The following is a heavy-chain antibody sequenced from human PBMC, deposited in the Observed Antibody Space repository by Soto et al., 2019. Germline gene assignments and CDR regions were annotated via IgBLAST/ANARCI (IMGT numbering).Heavy chain of an antibody. J-gene: IGHJ4*02. CDR1: DGSVSSYGYY. Sequence: QVQLQESGPGLVKPSETLSLTCTVSDGSVSSYGYYWTWVRQAPGKGLEWIGYIAYKGGTSYTPSHRSRVTISVDTSKSPFSLDLSSATAADPALYYSTRGSHFYEYMIWGQGTLVTVSS. V-gene: IGHV4-61*08. CDR3: TRGSHFYEYMI. D-gene: IGHD3-3*02. CDR2: IAYKGGT.